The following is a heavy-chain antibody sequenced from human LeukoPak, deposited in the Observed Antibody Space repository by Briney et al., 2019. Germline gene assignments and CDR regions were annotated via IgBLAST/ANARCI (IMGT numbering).Heavy chain of an antibody. V-gene: IGHV3-30-3*01. CDR2: ISYDGTNK. CDR3: ARDIKGGAYYYYGMDV. J-gene: IGHJ6*02. D-gene: IGHD1-26*01. CDR1: GFTFSIYA. Sequence: GGSLRLSCAASGFTFSIYAIHWVRQDPGKGLEGVAVISYDGTNKYYADSVKGRFTISRDNSKNTLYLQMNSLRAEDTALYYCARDIKGGAYYYYGMDVWGQGSTVTVSS.